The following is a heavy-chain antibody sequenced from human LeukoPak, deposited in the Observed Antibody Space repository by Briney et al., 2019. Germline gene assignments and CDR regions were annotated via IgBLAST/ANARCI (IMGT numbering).Heavy chain of an antibody. V-gene: IGHV1-2*02. J-gene: IGHJ4*02. Sequence: ASVKVSCKASGYTFTGYYMHWVRQAPGQGLEWMGWINPNSGGTNYAQKFQGRVTMTTDTSTSTAYMELRSLRSDDTAVYYCARVAHSSGWYGYFDYWGQGTLVTVSS. D-gene: IGHD6-19*01. CDR1: GYTFTGYY. CDR3: ARVAHSSGWYGYFDY. CDR2: INPNSGGT.